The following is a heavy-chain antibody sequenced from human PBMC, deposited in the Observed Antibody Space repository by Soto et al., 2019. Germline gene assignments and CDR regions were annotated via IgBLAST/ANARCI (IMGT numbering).Heavy chain of an antibody. CDR2: ISPYSGKT. Sequence: QVQPVQSGAEVKKPGASVKVSCKASGYTFTNYGIAWVRQAPGQGLEWMGWISPYSGKTDYRQNLQGRVTMTADTSTTTAYMELRSLRSDDTAVYYCTRDRLTLTTSLIFDFWGQGTLVTVSS. V-gene: IGHV1-18*01. CDR3: TRDRLTLTTSLIFDF. D-gene: IGHD3-9*01. J-gene: IGHJ4*02. CDR1: GYTFTNYG.